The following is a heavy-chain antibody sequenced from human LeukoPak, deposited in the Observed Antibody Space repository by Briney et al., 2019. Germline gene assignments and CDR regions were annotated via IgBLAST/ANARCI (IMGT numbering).Heavy chain of an antibody. V-gene: IGHV3-9*01. CDR2: ISWNGGII. CDR3: AKEAGGSIFNWFDP. J-gene: IGHJ5*02. CDR1: GFTFDDYA. Sequence: GGSLRLSCAASGFTFDDYAMHWGRQTPGKGLGCGSGISWNGGIIGYADSVKGQFTISRDTTKHSLYLKINSLRAEDTALYYCAKEAGGSIFNWFDPWGQGTLVTVSS. D-gene: IGHD3-16*01.